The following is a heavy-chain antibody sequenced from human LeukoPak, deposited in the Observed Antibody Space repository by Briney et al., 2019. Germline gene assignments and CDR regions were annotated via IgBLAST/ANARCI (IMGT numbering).Heavy chain of an antibody. CDR3: ARAKRTPGAPALYYFDY. Sequence: ASVKVSCKASGYTFTSYGISWVRQAPGQGLEWMGWISAYNGNTNYARKLQGRVTMTTDTSTSTAYMELRSLRSDDTAVYYCARAKRTPGAPALYYFDYWGQGTLVTVSS. CDR1: GYTFTSYG. D-gene: IGHD1-26*01. V-gene: IGHV1-18*01. CDR2: ISAYNGNT. J-gene: IGHJ4*02.